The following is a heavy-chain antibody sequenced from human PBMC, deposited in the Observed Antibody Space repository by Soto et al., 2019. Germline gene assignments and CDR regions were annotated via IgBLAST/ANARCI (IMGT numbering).Heavy chain of an antibody. D-gene: IGHD3-10*02. CDR3: ARNMDYYYGRGSRNGHGV. V-gene: IGHV1-2*02. CDR1: GYTFTAYY. J-gene: IGHJ6*02. CDR2: INPKFGDT. Sequence: QVQLVQSGAEVKEPGDSVRVSCEASGYTFTAYYIHWVRRAPGQGLEWMGWINPKFGDTTYAQDFQGRVSMTRDMSISTVYMELSRLTSDDTAIYYCARNMDYYYGRGSRNGHGVWGQGTTVTVFS.